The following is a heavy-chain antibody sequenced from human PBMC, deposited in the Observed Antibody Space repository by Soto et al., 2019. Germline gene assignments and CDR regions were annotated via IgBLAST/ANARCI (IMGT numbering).Heavy chain of an antibody. CDR3: ARAVDEYSSNPLYDPYFDY. CDR1: SGSISSSNW. V-gene: IGHV4-4*02. CDR2: IYHSGST. D-gene: IGHD6-6*01. J-gene: IGHJ4*02. Sequence: SETLSLTCAVSSGSISSSNWWSWVRQPPGKGLEWIGEIYHSGSTNYNPSLKSRVTISVDKSKNQVSLKLSSVTAADTAVYYCARAVDEYSSNPLYDPYFDYWGQGTLVTVSS.